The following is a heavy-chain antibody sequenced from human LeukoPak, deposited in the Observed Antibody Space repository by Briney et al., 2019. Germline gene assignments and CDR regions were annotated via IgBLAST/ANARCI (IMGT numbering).Heavy chain of an antibody. CDR2: MNPNSGNT. V-gene: IGHV1-8*02. D-gene: IGHD4-17*01. CDR3: ARGLYGVPQH. J-gene: IGHJ1*01. CDR1: GGTFSSYA. Sequence: ASVKVSCKASGGTFSSYAISWVRQAPGQGLEWMGWMNPNSGNTGYAQKFQGRVTMTRNTSISTAYMELSSLRSEDTAVYYCARGLYGVPQHWGQGTLVTVSS.